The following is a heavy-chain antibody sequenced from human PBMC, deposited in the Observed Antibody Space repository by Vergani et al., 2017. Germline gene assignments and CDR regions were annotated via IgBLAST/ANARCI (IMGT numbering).Heavy chain of an antibody. CDR2: IWYDGSNK. J-gene: IGHJ1*01. CDR3: ARGGLRFLLLAEYFQH. V-gene: IGHV3-33*01. CDR1: GCTLSSYG. D-gene: IGHD3-3*01. Sequence: QVQLVESGGGVVQPGRSLRLSCAASGCTLSSYGMHWVRQAPGKGLEWVAVIWYDGSNKYYADSVKGRFTISRDNSKNTLYLQMNSLRAEDTAVYYCARGGLRFLLLAEYFQHWGQGTLVTVSS.